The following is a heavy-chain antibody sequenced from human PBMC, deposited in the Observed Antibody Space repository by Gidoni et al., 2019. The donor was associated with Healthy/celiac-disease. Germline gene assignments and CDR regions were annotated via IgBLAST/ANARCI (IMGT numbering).Heavy chain of an antibody. V-gene: IGHV1-69*06. Sequence: QVQLVQSGAEVKKPGSSVKVSCKASGGTFSSYAISWVRQAPGQGLEWMGGIIPIFGTANYAQKFQGRVTITADKSTSTAYMELSSLRSEDTAVYYCARDREYSSGPPYYYGMDVWGQGTTVTVSS. J-gene: IGHJ6*02. D-gene: IGHD6-19*01. CDR1: GGTFSSYA. CDR3: ARDREYSSGPPYYYGMDV. CDR2: IIPIFGTA.